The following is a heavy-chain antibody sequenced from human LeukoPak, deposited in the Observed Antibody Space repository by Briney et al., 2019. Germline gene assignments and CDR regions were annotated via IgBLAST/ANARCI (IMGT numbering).Heavy chain of an antibody. J-gene: IGHJ3*02. V-gene: IGHV4-30-2*01. CDR3: ARGLYCSSTSCLRDAFDI. CDR1: GGSISSGGYS. Sequence: SSETLSLTCAVSGGSISSGGYSWRWIRQPPGKGLEWIGYIYHSGSTYYNPSLKSRVTISVDRSKNQFSLKLSSVTAADTAVYYCARGLYCSSTSCLRDAFDIWGQGTMVTVSS. D-gene: IGHD2-2*01. CDR2: IYHSGST.